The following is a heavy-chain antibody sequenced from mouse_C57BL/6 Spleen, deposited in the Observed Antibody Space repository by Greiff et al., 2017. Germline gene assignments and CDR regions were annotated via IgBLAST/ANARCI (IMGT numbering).Heavy chain of an antibody. Sequence: VQLQQPGAELVKPRASVKMSCKASGYTFTSYWITWVKQRPGQGLEWIGDIYPGSGSTNYNEKFKSKATLTVDTSSSTAYMQLSSLTSEDSAVYYCARSPGGNYDYYAMDYWGQGTSVTVSS. V-gene: IGHV1-55*01. J-gene: IGHJ4*01. CDR3: ARSPGGNYDYYAMDY. CDR1: GYTFTSYW. CDR2: IYPGSGST. D-gene: IGHD2-1*01.